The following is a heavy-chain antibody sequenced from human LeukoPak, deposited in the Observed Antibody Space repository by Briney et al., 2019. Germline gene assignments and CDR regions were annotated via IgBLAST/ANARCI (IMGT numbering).Heavy chain of an antibody. Sequence: EASVKVSCKASGGTFSSYAISWVRQAPGQGLAWMGRIIPILGIANYAQKFQGRVTITADKSTSTAYMELSSLRSEDTAVYYCARVPPYYYDSSGTFLGPFDYWGQRTLVTVSS. D-gene: IGHD3-22*01. J-gene: IGHJ4*02. CDR1: GGTFSSYA. CDR2: IIPILGIA. CDR3: ARVPPYYYDSSGTFLGPFDY. V-gene: IGHV1-69*04.